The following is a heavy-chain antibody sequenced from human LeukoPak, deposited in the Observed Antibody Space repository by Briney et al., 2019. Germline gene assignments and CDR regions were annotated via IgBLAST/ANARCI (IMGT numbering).Heavy chain of an antibody. Sequence: PSETLSLTCTVSGDSISPYSWSWIRQSPGKGLEWIGYFYYSGSTNYNPSLKSRVTISVDTAQNQFSLKLNSVTAADTAVYYCARDRGEMYSSGWYSYYYYMDVWGKGTTVTVSS. J-gene: IGHJ6*03. D-gene: IGHD6-19*01. V-gene: IGHV4-59*12. CDR2: FYYSGST. CDR1: GDSISPYS. CDR3: ARDRGEMYSSGWYSYYYYMDV.